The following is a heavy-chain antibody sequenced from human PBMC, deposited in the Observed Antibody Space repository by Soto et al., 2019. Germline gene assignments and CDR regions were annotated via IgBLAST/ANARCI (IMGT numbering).Heavy chain of an antibody. D-gene: IGHD3-22*01. J-gene: IGHJ3*02. CDR1: GFTFSSYG. CDR3: AKLLYYYDSSGSPFDI. CDR2: ISYDGSNK. V-gene: IGHV3-30*18. Sequence: GGSLRLSCAASGFTFSSYGMHWVRQAPGKGLEWVAVISYDGSNKYYADSVKGRFTISRDNSKNTLYLQMNSLRAEDTAVYYCAKLLYYYDSSGSPFDIWGQGTMVTVSS.